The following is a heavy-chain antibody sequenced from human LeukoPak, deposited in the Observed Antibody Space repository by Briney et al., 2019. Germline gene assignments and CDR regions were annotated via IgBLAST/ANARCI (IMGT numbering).Heavy chain of an antibody. CDR2: IYYSGST. D-gene: IGHD6-13*01. J-gene: IGHJ2*01. CDR1: GDSISSGSYY. CDR3: ARVYYSNSYDYWYFDL. V-gene: IGHV4-61*01. Sequence: SQTLSLTCTVSGDSISSGSYYWSWLRQPPGKGLEWIAYIYYSGSTNYNPSLKSRVTISVDTSKNQFSLKLSSVTAADTAVYYCARVYYSNSYDYWYFDLWGRGTLVTVSS.